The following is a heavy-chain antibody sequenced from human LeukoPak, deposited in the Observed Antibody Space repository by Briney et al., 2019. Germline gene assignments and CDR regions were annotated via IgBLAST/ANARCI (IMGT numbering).Heavy chain of an antibody. D-gene: IGHD2-2*01. CDR2: INGDGRST. CDR3: ARDFMYNTNCVGC. V-gene: IGHV3-74*01. CDR1: GFTFSNYW. Sequence: GGSLGLSCAASGFTFSNYWMHWVRQAPGKGLVWVSRINGDGRSTTYADSVKGRFTISRDNAENTLYLQMNSLRADDTAVYYCARDFMYNTNCVGCWGQGTLVTVSS. J-gene: IGHJ4*02.